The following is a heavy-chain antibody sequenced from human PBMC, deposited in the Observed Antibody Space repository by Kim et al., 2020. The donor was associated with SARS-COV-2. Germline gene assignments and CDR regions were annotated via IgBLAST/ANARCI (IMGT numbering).Heavy chain of an antibody. J-gene: IGHJ4*02. V-gene: IGHV3-21*01. CDR3: ARVLSVSYLDS. CDR2: ISSGGSHM. D-gene: IGHD1-26*01. Sequence: GGSLRLSCAASGFTFSSYSMNWVRQAPGKGLEWVSSISSGGSHMYYADSVKGRFTISRDDAKNSLSLQMDSLRDEDTAVYYCARVLSVSYLDSWGQGTLV. CDR1: GFTFSSYS.